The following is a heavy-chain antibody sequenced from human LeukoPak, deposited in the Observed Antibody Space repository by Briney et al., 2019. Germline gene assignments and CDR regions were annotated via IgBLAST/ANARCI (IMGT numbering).Heavy chain of an antibody. D-gene: IGHD5-12*01. CDR1: GGSISSYY. J-gene: IGHJ5*02. Sequence: SETLSLTCTVSGGSISSYYWSWIRHPPGKGLEWIGYIYYSGSTNYNPSLKSRVTISVDTSKNQFSLKLSSVTAADTAVYYCAGRGLATRGFDPWGQGTLVTVSS. CDR2: IYYSGST. CDR3: AGRGLATRGFDP. V-gene: IGHV4-59*01.